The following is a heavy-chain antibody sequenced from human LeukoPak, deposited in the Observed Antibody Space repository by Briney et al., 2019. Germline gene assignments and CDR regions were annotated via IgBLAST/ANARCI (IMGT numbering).Heavy chain of an antibody. CDR1: GFTGRSNY. D-gene: IGHD3-10*01. J-gene: IGHJ3*02. Sequence: GRSLILSCAASGFTGRSNYMSWVRQAPGKGLEWVSVIYSGGSTYYADSVKGRFTISRDNSKNTLYLQMNSLRAEDTAVYYCARDEGEAFDIWGQGTMVTVSS. CDR2: IYSGGST. V-gene: IGHV3-53*01. CDR3: ARDEGEAFDI.